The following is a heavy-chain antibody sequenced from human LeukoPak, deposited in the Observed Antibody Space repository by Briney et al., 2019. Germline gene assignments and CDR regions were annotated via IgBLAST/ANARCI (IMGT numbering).Heavy chain of an antibody. J-gene: IGHJ3*02. CDR1: GYTFTSYD. Sequence: ASVKVSCKASGYTFTSYDINWVRQATGQGLEWMGWMNPNSGNTGYAQKFQGRVTMTRNTSISTAYMELSSLRSEDTAVYYCARSYSDYSAFDIWGQGTMVTVSS. D-gene: IGHD4-11*01. V-gene: IGHV1-8*01. CDR3: ARSYSDYSAFDI. CDR2: MNPNSGNT.